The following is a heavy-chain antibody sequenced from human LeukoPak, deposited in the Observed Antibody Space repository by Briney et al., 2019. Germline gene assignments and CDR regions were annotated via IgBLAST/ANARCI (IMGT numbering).Heavy chain of an antibody. J-gene: IGHJ4*02. Sequence: SGPTLVNPTQTLTLTCTFSGFSLSTSGVGVGWIRQPPGKALEWLALIYWDDDKRYSPSLKSRLTIIKDTSKNQVVLTMTNMDPVDTATYYCAHSGYDYVWGSYHSMDTFDYWGQGTLVTVSS. CDR1: GFSLSTSGVG. CDR3: AHSGYDYVWGSYHSMDTFDY. CDR2: IYWDDDK. D-gene: IGHD3-16*02. V-gene: IGHV2-5*02.